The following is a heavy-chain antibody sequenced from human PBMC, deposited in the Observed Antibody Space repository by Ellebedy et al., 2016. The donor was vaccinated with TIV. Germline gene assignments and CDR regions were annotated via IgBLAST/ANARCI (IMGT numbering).Heavy chain of an antibody. V-gene: IGHV1-18*04. CDR1: GYTFTGYY. CDR2: ISAYNGNT. Sequence: AASVKVSCKASGYTFTGYYMHWVRQAPGQGLEWMGWISAYNGNTKYAQKLQGRVTMTTDTSTSTAYMELRSLRSDDTAVYYCARDLMTAWFDPWGQGTLVTVSS. D-gene: IGHD2-8*01. J-gene: IGHJ5*02. CDR3: ARDLMTAWFDP.